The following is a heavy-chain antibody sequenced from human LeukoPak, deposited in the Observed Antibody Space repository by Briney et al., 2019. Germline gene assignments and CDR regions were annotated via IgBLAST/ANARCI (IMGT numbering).Heavy chain of an antibody. CDR3: ARDYRYSGSHNWFDP. V-gene: IGHV3-48*03. CDR2: ISSSGSTK. CDR1: GFIFSSYE. D-gene: IGHD1-26*01. J-gene: IGHJ5*02. Sequence: GGSLRLSCAASGFIFSSYEMNWVRQAPGKGLEWVSYISSSGSTKYYADSVKGRFTISRDNAKNSLYLQMNSLRAEDTAVYYCARDYRYSGSHNWFDPWGQGTLVTVSS.